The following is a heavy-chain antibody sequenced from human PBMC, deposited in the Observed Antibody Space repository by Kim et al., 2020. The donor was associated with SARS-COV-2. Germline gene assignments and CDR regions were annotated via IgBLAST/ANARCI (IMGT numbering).Heavy chain of an antibody. V-gene: IGHV3-48*04. D-gene: IGHD3-9*01. CDR3: ARDRGFDISIWHFDY. J-gene: IGHJ4*02. CDR2: ISSSSSTI. CDR1: GFIFSTYT. Sequence: GGSLRLSCAASGFIFSTYTMNWVRQAPGKGLEWVSYISSSSSTIYYADSVKGRFTISRDNAKNSLYLQMNSLRAEDTAVYYCARDRGFDISIWHFDYWGQGILVTVSS.